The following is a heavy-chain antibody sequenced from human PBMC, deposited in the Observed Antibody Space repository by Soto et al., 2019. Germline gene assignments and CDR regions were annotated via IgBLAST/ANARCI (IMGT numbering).Heavy chain of an antibody. CDR3: AIDILPQRLGPTPLDY. J-gene: IGHJ4*02. CDR1: GFTFSSYS. V-gene: IGHV3-21*01. CDR2: ISSSSSYI. Sequence: PGGSLRLSCAASGFTFSSYSMNWVRQAPGKGLEWVSSISSSSSYIYYADSVKGRFTISRDNATNSLYLQMNSLRAEDTAVYYCAIDILPQRLGPTPLDYWGQGTLVTVAS. D-gene: IGHD1-1*01.